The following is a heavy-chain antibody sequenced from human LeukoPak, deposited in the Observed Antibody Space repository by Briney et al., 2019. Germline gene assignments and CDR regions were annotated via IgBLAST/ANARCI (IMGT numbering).Heavy chain of an antibody. CDR1: GYTFSNFW. CDR2: IYPDDSDT. CDR3: ARRGKRKYSSSSSSSYYFDY. Sequence: GESLKISCKASGYTFSNFWIAWVRQMPGKGLEWIGIIYPDDSDTRYSPSFQGQVTISADKSISTAYLQWSSLKASDTAMYYCARRGKRKYSSSSSSSYYFDYWGQGTLVTVSS. J-gene: IGHJ4*02. D-gene: IGHD6-6*01. V-gene: IGHV5-51*01.